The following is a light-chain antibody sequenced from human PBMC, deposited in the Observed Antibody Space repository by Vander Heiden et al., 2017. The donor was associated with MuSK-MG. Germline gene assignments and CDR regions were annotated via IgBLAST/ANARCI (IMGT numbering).Light chain of an antibody. CDR3: AAWDDSLNGWV. Sequence: QSVLTQPPSASGTRGQRVTIACSGSSSNIGSNTVNWYQQLPGTAPKLLIYSNNQRPSGVPDRFSGSKSSTSASLAISGLQSEDEADYYCAAWDDSLNGWVFGGGTKLTVL. CDR2: SNN. J-gene: IGLJ3*02. CDR1: SSNIGSNT. V-gene: IGLV1-44*01.